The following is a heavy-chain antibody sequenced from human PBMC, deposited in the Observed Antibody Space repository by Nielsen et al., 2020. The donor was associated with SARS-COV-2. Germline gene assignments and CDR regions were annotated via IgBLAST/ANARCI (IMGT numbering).Heavy chain of an antibody. CDR3: ARDQGSSLDP. CDR2: ISYDGSNK. CDR1: GFTFSSYA. V-gene: IGHV3-30-3*01. D-gene: IGHD6-13*01. Sequence: GGSLRLSCAASGFTFSSYAMHWVRQAPDKGLEWVAVISYDGSNKYYADSVKGRFTISRDNSKNTLYLQMNSLRAEDTAVYYCARDQGSSLDPWGQGTLVTVFS. J-gene: IGHJ5*02.